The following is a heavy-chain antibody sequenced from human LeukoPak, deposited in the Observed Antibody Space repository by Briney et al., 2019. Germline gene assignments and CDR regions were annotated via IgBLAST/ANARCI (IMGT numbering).Heavy chain of an antibody. CDR2: IIPIFGTA. CDR1: GGTFSSYA. J-gene: IGHJ6*03. CDR3: ARCNYRYYYYYMDV. D-gene: IGHD4-11*01. Sequence: SVKVSCKASGGTFSSYAISWVRQAPGQGLEWMGGIIPIFGTASYAQKFQGRVTITADKSTSTAYMELSSLRSEDTAVYYCARCNYRYYYYYMDVWGKGTTVTVSS. V-gene: IGHV1-69*06.